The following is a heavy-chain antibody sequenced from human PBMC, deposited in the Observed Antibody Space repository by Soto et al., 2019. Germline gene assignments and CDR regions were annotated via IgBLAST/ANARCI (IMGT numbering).Heavy chain of an antibody. CDR2: IYHSGTT. D-gene: IGHD3-22*01. CDR3: ARDSSGYYWFDP. Sequence: SETLSLTCAVSGFSISSGYFWGWIRQPPGKGPEWFGSIYHSGTTYYNPSVKGRVTISVDTSKNQFSLKMSSVTAADTAVYYCARDSSGYYWFDPWGQGTLVTVSS. V-gene: IGHV4-38-2*02. J-gene: IGHJ5*02. CDR1: GFSISSGYF.